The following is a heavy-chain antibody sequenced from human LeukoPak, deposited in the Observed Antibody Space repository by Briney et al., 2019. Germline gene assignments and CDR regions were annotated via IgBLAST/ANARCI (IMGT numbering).Heavy chain of an antibody. J-gene: IGHJ5*02. CDR1: GGSISSGAYY. V-gene: IGHV4-31*03. CDR3: ARMPPEGSSDYGWFDP. D-gene: IGHD3-22*01. CDR2: IYYSGNT. Sequence: PSETLSLTCTVPGGSISSGAYYWSWIRQHPGKGLEWIGYIYYSGNTYYNPSLKSRVTISVDTSKNQFSLKLSSVTAADTAVYSCARMPPEGSSDYGWFDPWGQGTLVTVSS.